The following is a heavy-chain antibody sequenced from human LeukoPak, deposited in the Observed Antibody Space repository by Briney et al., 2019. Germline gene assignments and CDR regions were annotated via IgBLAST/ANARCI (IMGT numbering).Heavy chain of an antibody. CDR2: IKQDGTDK. V-gene: IGHV3-7*01. J-gene: IGHJ4*02. CDR3: AREKLDTRGYVDY. CDR1: GFTLSTYW. D-gene: IGHD3-22*01. Sequence: GGSLRLSCAGSGFTLSTYWMSWVRQAPGKGLDWVANIKQDGTDKYYVESGKGRFTISRDNAKNVLYLHMNSLSAEDTAVYYCAREKLDTRGYVDYWGQGTLVTVSS.